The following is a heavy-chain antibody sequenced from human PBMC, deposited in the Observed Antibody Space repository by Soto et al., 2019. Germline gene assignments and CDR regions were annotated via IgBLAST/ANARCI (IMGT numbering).Heavy chain of an antibody. CDR3: ARSLYGTGNFDY. CDR1: GFTFSSYW. Sequence: LSLTCAASGFTFSSYWMHWVRQAPGKGLVWVSRINSDGSSTSYADSVKGRFTISRDNAKNTLYLQMNSLRAEDTAVYYCARSLYGTGNFDYWGQGTLVTVSS. V-gene: IGHV3-74*01. J-gene: IGHJ4*02. CDR2: INSDGSST. D-gene: IGHD3-10*01.